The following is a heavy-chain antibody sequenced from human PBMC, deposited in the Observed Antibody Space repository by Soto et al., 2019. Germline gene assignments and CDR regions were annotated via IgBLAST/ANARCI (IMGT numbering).Heavy chain of an antibody. CDR2: IHHSGST. J-gene: IGHJ4*02. D-gene: IGHD3-22*01. Sequence: PSETLSLTCTVSGGFISNYYWSWIRQSPGKGLEWIGYIHHSGSTNYNPSLKSRVTMSVDTSRNQFSLKLSSVTAADTAVYYCARSIDSSGYYFSNCWGQGTPVTVSS. V-gene: IGHV4-59*01. CDR3: ARSIDSSGYYFSNC. CDR1: GGFISNYY.